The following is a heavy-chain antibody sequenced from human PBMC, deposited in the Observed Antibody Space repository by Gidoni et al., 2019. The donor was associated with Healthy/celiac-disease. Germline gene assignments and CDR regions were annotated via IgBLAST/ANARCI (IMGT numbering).Heavy chain of an antibody. CDR3: AGVESIPDFYY. V-gene: IGHV1-69*02. CDR1: GGTFSSYT. Sequence: QVQLVQYGAEVKKTGSSVKVSCKAYGGTFSSYTISWVRQAPGQVLEWMGRIIPILGIANSAQKFQARVTITADNSTSTAYMELSSLRSEDTAVYYCAGVESIPDFYYWGQVTLVTVSS. J-gene: IGHJ4*02. CDR2: IIPILGIA. D-gene: IGHD2-21*01.